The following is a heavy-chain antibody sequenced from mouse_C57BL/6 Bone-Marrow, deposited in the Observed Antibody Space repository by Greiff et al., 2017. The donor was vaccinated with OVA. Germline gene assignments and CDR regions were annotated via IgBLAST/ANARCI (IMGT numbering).Heavy chain of an antibody. CDR1: GFTFSDYG. J-gene: IGHJ4*01. V-gene: IGHV5-15*01. D-gene: IGHD3-1*01. CDR2: ISNLAYSI. Sequence: EVKLVESGGGLVQPGGSLKLSCAASGFTFSDYGMAWVRQAPRKGPEWVAFISNLAYSIYYADTVTGRVTISRENAKNTLYLEMSSLRSEDAAMYYCARQGANSYAMDYWGQGTSVTVSS. CDR3: ARQGANSYAMDY.